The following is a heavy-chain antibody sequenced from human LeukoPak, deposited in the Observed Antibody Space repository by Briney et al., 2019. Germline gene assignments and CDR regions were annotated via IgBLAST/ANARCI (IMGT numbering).Heavy chain of an antibody. CDR1: GYTLTELS. V-gene: IGHV1-24*01. Sequence: GASVKVSCKVSGYTLTELSMHWVRQAPGKGLEWMGGFDPEDGETIYAQKFQGRVTMTEDTSTDTAYMELSSLRSEDTAVYYCATYSRDYYGSGIIDWFDPWGQGTLVTVSS. D-gene: IGHD3-10*01. CDR3: ATYSRDYYGSGIIDWFDP. J-gene: IGHJ5*02. CDR2: FDPEDGET.